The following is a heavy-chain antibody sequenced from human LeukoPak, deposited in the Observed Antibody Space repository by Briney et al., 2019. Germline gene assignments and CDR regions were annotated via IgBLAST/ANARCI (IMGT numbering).Heavy chain of an antibody. Sequence: PSETLSLTCTVSGGSISSYYWSWIRQPPGNGLEWIGYIYTSGSTNYNPSLKSRVTISVDTSKNQFSLKLSSVTAADTAVYYCARMPPGGYRRYQLLYYFDYWGQGTLVTVSS. D-gene: IGHD2-2*01. CDR1: GGSISSYY. J-gene: IGHJ4*02. V-gene: IGHV4-4*09. CDR2: IYTSGST. CDR3: ARMPPGGYRRYQLLYYFDY.